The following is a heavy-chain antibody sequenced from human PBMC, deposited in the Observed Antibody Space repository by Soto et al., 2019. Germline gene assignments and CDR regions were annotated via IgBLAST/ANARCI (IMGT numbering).Heavy chain of an antibody. D-gene: IGHD2-2*01. Sequence: SVKVSCKASGYTFTSYAMHWVRQAPGQRLEWMGWINAGNGNTKYSQKFQGRVTITRDTSASTAYMELSSLRYEDTAVYYCARDDPRFVVVPAAAHSPFDYWGHGNLVTVCS. CDR2: INAGNGNT. CDR1: GYTFTSYA. J-gene: IGHJ4*01. CDR3: ARDDPRFVVVPAAAHSPFDY. V-gene: IGHV1-3*01.